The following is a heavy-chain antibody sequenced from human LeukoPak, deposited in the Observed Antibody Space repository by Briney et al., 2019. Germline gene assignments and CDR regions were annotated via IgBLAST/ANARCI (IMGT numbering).Heavy chain of an antibody. D-gene: IGHD2-15*01. J-gene: IGHJ6*02. CDR3: AADRAYCSGGSCYSYYYYGMDV. CDR1: GFTFTSSA. V-gene: IGHV1-58*02. Sequence: ASVKVSCKASGFTFTSSAMQWVRQARGQRLEWIGWTVVGSGNTNYAQKFQERVTITRDMSTSTAYMELSSLRSEDTAVYYCAADRAYCSGGSCYSYYYYGMDVWGQGTTVTVSS. CDR2: TVVGSGNT.